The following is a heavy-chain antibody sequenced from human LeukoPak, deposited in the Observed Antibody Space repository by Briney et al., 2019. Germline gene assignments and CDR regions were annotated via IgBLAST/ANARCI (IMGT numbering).Heavy chain of an antibody. J-gene: IGHJ4*02. CDR1: GFTFSSHW. V-gene: IGHV3-7*03. CDR2: IKKDGSEK. D-gene: IGHD3-22*01. Sequence: GGSLRLSCAASGFTFSSHWMSWVRQAPGKGLEWVANIKKDGSEKYYVDAVKGRFTISRDNAKTSLYLQMNSLRAEDTAVYYCARTKIFYDSSGYGFDYWGQGTLVTVSS. CDR3: ARTKIFYDSSGYGFDY.